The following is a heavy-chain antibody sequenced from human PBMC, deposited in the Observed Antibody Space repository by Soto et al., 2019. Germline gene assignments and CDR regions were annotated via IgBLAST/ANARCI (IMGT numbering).Heavy chain of an antibody. Sequence: QVQLVQSGSELKKPGASVKVSCKASGYTFTSYAMNWVRQAPGQGLEWMGWINTNTGNPTYAQGFTGRFVFSLDTSVSTAYLQICSLKGEDTAVYYCARDAGPPAIVVVPAAILRWDKWFDPWGHGTLVTVSS. V-gene: IGHV7-4-1*01. CDR2: INTNTGNP. CDR1: GYTFTSYA. CDR3: ARDAGPPAIVVVPAAILRWDKWFDP. D-gene: IGHD2-2*01. J-gene: IGHJ5*02.